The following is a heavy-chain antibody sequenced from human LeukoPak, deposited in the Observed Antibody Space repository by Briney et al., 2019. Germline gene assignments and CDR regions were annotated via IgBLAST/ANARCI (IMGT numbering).Heavy chain of an antibody. D-gene: IGHD5-12*01. Sequence: KPSETLSLTCTVSGGSISSSSYYWGWIRQPPGKGLEWIGSIYYSGSTYYNPSLKSRVTISVDTSKNQFSLKLSSVTAADTAVYYCASTGRGVPTNWGQGTLVTVSS. V-gene: IGHV4-39*07. CDR1: GGSISSSSYY. CDR3: ASTGRGVPTN. CDR2: IYYSGST. J-gene: IGHJ4*02.